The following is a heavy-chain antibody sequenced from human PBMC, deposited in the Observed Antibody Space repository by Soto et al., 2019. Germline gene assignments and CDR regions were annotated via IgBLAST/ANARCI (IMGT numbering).Heavy chain of an antibody. D-gene: IGHD3-3*01. V-gene: IGHV4-39*01. CDR1: GGPISSSSYY. CDR3: ARSGIATQWYFDL. Sequence: SETLSLTCTVSGGPISSSSYYCGWIRQPPGKGLEWIGTIHSTGYPYNTLSLQRRFTISVHTSKDPFSLRLSSVTAADTAVYFCARSGIATQWYFDLWRRGTVVTVSS. J-gene: IGHJ2*01. CDR2: IHSTGYP.